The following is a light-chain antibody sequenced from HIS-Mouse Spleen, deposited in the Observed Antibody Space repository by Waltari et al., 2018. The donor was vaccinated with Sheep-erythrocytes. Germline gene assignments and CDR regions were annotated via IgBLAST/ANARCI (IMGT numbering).Light chain of an antibody. V-gene: IGKV1-39*01. CDR3: QQSYSTPPT. CDR2: AAS. J-gene: IGKJ4*01. CDR1: QSISSY. Sequence: DIQMTQSPSSLSASVGDRVTITCRASQSISSYLNWYRPKPGKAPKLLIYAASSLQSGVPSRFSGSGSGTDFTLTISSLQPEDFATYYCQQSYSTPPTFGGGTKVEIK.